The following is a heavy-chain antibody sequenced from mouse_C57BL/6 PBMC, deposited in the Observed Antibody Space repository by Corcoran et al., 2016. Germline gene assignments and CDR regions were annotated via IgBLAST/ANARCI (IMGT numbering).Heavy chain of an antibody. CDR2: INPNNGGT. CDR3: ARDTTVVPGDY. V-gene: IGHV1-26*01. J-gene: IGHJ2*01. Sequence: EVQLQQSGPELVKPGASVKISCKASGYTFTDYYMNWVKQSHGKSLEWIGDINPNNGGTSYNQKFKGKATLTVDKSSSTAYMELRSPTSEDSAVYYCARDTTVVPGDYWGQGTTLTVSS. CDR1: GYTFTDYY. D-gene: IGHD1-1*01.